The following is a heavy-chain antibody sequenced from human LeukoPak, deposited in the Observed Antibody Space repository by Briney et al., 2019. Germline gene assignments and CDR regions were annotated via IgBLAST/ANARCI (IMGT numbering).Heavy chain of an antibody. V-gene: IGHV3-23*01. CDR2: ISGSGGST. Sequence: GSLRLSCAASGFTFSSYAMSWVRQAPGKGLRWVSAISGSGGSTYYADSVKGRFTIPRDNSKNTLYLQMNSLRAEDTAVYYCAELGITMIGGVWGKGTTVTISS. CDR3: AELGITMIGGV. D-gene: IGHD3-10*02. J-gene: IGHJ6*04. CDR1: GFTFSSYA.